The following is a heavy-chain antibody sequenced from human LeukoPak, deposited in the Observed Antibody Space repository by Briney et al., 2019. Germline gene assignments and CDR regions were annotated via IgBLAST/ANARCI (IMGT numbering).Heavy chain of an antibody. CDR2: IWYDGSNK. V-gene: IGHV3-33*01. D-gene: IGHD2-2*01. Sequence: PGGSLRLSCAASGFTFSSYGMHWVRQAPGKGLEWVAVIWYDGSNKYFADSVKGRFTISRDNSKNTLYLQMNSLRAEDTAVYYCARGVSSGYCSSTSCRWTTVTTQNNFDYWGQGTLVTVSS. J-gene: IGHJ4*02. CDR3: ARGVSSGYCSSTSCRWTTVTTQNNFDY. CDR1: GFTFSSYG.